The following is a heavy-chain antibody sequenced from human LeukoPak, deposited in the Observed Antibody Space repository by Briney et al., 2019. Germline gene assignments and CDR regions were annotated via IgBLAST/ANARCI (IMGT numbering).Heavy chain of an antibody. CDR2: ISYDGSNK. CDR3: AKNRDDWLLNYFDY. V-gene: IGHV3-30*18. CDR1: GFTFSSYG. J-gene: IGHJ4*02. D-gene: IGHD3-9*01. Sequence: GRSLRLSCAASGFTFSSYGMHWVRQAPGKGLERVAVISYDGSNKYYADFVKGRFTISRDNSKNTLYLQMNSLRAEDTAVYYCAKNRDDWLLNYFDYWGQGTLVTVSS.